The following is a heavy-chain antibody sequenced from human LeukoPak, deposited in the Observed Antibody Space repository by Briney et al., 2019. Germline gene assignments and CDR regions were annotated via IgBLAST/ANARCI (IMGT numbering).Heavy chain of an antibody. CDR2: IWYDGSNK. CDR3: ARENLGSSGQVDY. CDR1: GFTFSSYG. D-gene: IGHD3-22*01. Sequence: GRSLRLSCVASGFTFSSYGMHWVRQAPGKGLEWVAVIWYDGSNKYYADSVKGRFTISRDNSKNTLYLQMNSLRAEDTAVYYCARENLGSSGQVDYWGQGTLVTVSS. V-gene: IGHV3-33*01. J-gene: IGHJ4*02.